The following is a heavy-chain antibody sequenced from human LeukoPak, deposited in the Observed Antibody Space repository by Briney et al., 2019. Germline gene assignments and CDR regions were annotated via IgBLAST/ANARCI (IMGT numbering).Heavy chain of an antibody. Sequence: SETLSLTCTVSGGSLSSYYWSWIRQPAGKGLEWIARIYTSGSTNYNPSLKSRVTMSVDTSKNQFSLKLSSVAAADTAVYYCARSGSSWYWDGEDYWGQGTLVTVSS. D-gene: IGHD6-13*01. J-gene: IGHJ4*02. V-gene: IGHV4-4*07. CDR2: IYTSGST. CDR3: ARSGSSWYWDGEDY. CDR1: GGSLSSYY.